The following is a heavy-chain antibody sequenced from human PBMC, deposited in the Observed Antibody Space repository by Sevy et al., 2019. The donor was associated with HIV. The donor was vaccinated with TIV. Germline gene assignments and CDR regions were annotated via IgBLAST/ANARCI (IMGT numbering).Heavy chain of an antibody. CDR2: IYHSGST. CDR3: ARGIWDGYSGYDFDYFDY. J-gene: IGHJ4*02. Sequence: SETLSLTCAVSGGSISSGGYSWSWIRQPPGKGLEWIGYIYHSGSTYYNPSLKSRVTIPVDRSKNQFSLKLSSVTAADTAVYYCARGIWDGYSGYDFDYFDYWGQGTLVTVSS. V-gene: IGHV4-30-2*01. CDR1: GGSISSGGYS. D-gene: IGHD5-12*01.